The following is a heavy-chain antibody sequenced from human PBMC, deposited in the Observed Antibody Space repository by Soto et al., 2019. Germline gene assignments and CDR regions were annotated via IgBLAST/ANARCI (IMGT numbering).Heavy chain of an antibody. CDR2: ISSSSSTI. CDR3: ARERGYCSSTSCYALHYHYGMAV. Sequence: GGSLRLACAASGFTFSSYSMNWVRQAPGKGLEWVSYISSSSSTIYYADSVKGRFTISRDNAKNSLYLQMNSLRDEDTAVYYCARERGYCSSTSCYALHYHYGMAVWGQGTTVTVSS. D-gene: IGHD2-2*01. V-gene: IGHV3-48*02. CDR1: GFTFSSYS. J-gene: IGHJ6*02.